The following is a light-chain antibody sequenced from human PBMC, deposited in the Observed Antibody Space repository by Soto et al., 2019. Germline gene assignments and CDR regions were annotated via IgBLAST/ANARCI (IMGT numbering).Light chain of an antibody. CDR1: QSVSSTY. J-gene: IGKJ2*01. CDR3: QHYGSSPPMYT. Sequence: IVLTQSPGTLSLSPGERGTLSCRASQSVSSTYLAWYQQKPGQGPRLLIYGASSRATGIADRFSGSGSGTDFTLTISRLEPEDFAMYYCQHYGSSPPMYTFGQGTKLEIK. V-gene: IGKV3-20*01. CDR2: GAS.